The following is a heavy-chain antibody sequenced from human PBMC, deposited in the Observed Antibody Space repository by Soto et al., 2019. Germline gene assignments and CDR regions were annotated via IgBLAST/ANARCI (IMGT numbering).Heavy chain of an antibody. J-gene: IGHJ4*02. Sequence: GRPLRLSCVVTGFTFDYYWRQWVRQAPGEGLMWVSRLQTDGSHPDYADSVKGRFTISRDNAKNTLYLQMNNLRAEDTAVYYWGSGGDETDCGQETLITVSS. D-gene: IGHD2-21*02. V-gene: IGHV3-74*01. CDR2: LQTDGSHP. CDR1: GFTFDYYW. CDR3: GSGGDETD.